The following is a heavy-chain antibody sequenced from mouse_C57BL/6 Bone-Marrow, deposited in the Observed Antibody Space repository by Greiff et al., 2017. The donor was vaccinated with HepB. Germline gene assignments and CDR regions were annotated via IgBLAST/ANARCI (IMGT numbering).Heavy chain of an antibody. J-gene: IGHJ4*01. CDR2: ISDGGSYT. V-gene: IGHV5-4*01. Sequence: EVQRVESGGGLVKPGGSLKLSCAASGFTFSSYAMSWVRQTPEKRLEWVATISDGGSYTYYPDNVKGRFTISRDNAKNNLYLQMSHLKSEDTAMYYCARDGIQGAMDDWGQGTSVTVSS. D-gene: IGHD3-2*02. CDR1: GFTFSSYA. CDR3: ARDGIQGAMDD.